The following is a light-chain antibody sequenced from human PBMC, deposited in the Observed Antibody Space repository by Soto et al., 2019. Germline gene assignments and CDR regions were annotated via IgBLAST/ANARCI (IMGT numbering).Light chain of an antibody. J-gene: IGLJ2*01. V-gene: IGLV2-14*03. CDR1: RSGVGAYSS. CDR3: SSYTSNYTVV. CDR2: DVS. Sequence: QSVLTQPASVSGSPGQSVTISCTGTRSGVGAYSSVSWYQHLPGKAPKLMISDVSYRPSGVSNRFSGSKSGNTASLTISGLQAEDEADYYCSSYTSNYTVVFGGGTKVTVL.